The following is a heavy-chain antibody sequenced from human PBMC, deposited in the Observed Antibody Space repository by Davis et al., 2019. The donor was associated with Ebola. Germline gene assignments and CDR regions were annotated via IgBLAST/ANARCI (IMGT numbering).Heavy chain of an antibody. CDR1: GFIFNTYA. CDR2: ISYDGSNQ. J-gene: IGHJ4*02. V-gene: IGHV3-30-3*01. Sequence: GESLKISCAASGFIFNTYAMHWVRQAPGKGLEWVAVISYDGSNQYYADSMKGRFIISRDNSKNTLYLQLNSLRDDDTAMYYCAKDLRWDGFDYWGQGALVTVSS. D-gene: IGHD1-26*01. CDR3: AKDLRWDGFDY.